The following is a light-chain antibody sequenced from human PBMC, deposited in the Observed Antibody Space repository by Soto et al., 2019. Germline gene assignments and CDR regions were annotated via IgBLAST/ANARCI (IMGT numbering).Light chain of an antibody. J-gene: IGKJ1*01. CDR2: AAS. CDR3: LQTYSMHWT. V-gene: IGKV1-39*01. Sequence: DFQMTQSPSSLSASVGDRVTITCRASQGIRNFLNWYQQKPRKAPPLLIYAASRLQSGVPSRFSGGGSGTDFTLTINSLQPEDFATYYCLQTYSMHWTFGQGTKVEIK. CDR1: QGIRNF.